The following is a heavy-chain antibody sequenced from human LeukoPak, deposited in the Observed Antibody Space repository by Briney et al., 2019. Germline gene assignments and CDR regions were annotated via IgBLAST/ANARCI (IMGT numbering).Heavy chain of an antibody. CDR3: ARRVVVVSATIRNDAFDI. D-gene: IGHD2-2*01. CDR2: IYYSGST. J-gene: IGHJ3*02. V-gene: IGHV4-59*01. Sequence: SETLSLTCTVSGSSISTYYWNWIRQPPGKGLEWIGYIYYSGSTKYNPSLKSRVTISVDTSKNQFSLKLNSVTAADTAVYYCARRVVVVSATIRNDAFDIWGQGTMVTVSS. CDR1: GSSISTYY.